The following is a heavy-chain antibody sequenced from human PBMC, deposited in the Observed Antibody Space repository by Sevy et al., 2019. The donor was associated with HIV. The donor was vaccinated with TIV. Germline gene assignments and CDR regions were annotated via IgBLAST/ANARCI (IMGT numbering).Heavy chain of an antibody. D-gene: IGHD6-13*01. J-gene: IGHJ4*02. CDR1: GFTFTNAW. CDR2: IKGKIYDGTI. CDR3: TTASWSQEDYYHY. Sequence: GSLRLSCAASGFTFTNAWMSWVRQAPGKGPEWVGRIKGKIYDGTIDYAAPVKGRFSISRDDSKNTLYLQMNSLKTEDTAVYYCTTASWSQEDYYHYWGQGTLVTVSS. V-gene: IGHV3-15*01.